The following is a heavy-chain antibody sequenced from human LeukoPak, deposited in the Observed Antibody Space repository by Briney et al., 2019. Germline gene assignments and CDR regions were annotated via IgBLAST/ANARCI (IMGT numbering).Heavy chain of an antibody. V-gene: IGHV1-46*01. Sequence: GASVKVSCKASGYTFTSYYMHWVRQAPGQGLEWMGIINPSGGSTSYAQKFQGRVTITADKSTSTAYMELSSLRSEDTAVYYCAREYEEMATIMGDAFDIWGQGTMVTVSS. D-gene: IGHD5-24*01. CDR3: AREYEEMATIMGDAFDI. CDR1: GYTFTSYY. CDR2: INPSGGST. J-gene: IGHJ3*02.